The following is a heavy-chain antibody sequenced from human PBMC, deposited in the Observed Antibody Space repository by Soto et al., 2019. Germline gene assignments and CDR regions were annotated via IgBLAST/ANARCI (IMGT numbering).Heavy chain of an antibody. J-gene: IGHJ6*02. CDR1: GYSFTIYC. V-gene: IGHV5-51*01. Sequence: PGESLKISGKGSGYSFTIYCIGWVLQMPGKGLEWMGIIYPGDSDTRYSPSFQGQVTISADKSISTAYLQWSSLKASDTAMYYCASPSRDGYKDNYYYYGMDVWGQGTTVTVS. D-gene: IGHD5-12*01. CDR3: ASPSRDGYKDNYYYYGMDV. CDR2: IYPGDSDT.